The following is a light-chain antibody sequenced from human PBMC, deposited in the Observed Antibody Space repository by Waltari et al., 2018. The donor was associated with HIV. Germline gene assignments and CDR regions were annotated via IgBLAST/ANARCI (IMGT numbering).Light chain of an antibody. Sequence: SYDLTQAPSLSVSPGQAAKILCSGFNLSNNYVSWYQQKPGQSPLLLIFQDRKRPSGIPERFSGSSSGNTATLTISGTQSVDEADYFCQAWGNNTVVFGGGTQLTVL. CDR1: NLSNNY. CDR2: QDR. J-gene: IGLJ2*01. CDR3: QAWGNNTVV. V-gene: IGLV3-1*01.